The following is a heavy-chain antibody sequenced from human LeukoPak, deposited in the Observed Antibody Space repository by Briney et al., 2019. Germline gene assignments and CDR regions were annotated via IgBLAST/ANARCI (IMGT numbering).Heavy chain of an antibody. CDR3: ARERTTGGSGSYYDY. CDR1: GFTFSSYW. CDR2: IKQDGSEK. Sequence: GGSLRLSCAASGFTFSSYWMSWVRQAPGKGLEWVANIKQDGSEKYYEDSVKGRFTISRDNAKNSLYLQMNSLRAEDTAVYYCARERTTGGSGSYYDYWGQGTLVTVSS. J-gene: IGHJ4*02. V-gene: IGHV3-7*03. D-gene: IGHD1-26*01.